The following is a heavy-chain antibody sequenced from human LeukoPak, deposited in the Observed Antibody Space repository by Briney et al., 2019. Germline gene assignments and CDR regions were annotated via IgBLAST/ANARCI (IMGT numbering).Heavy chain of an antibody. V-gene: IGHV3-30*18. J-gene: IGHJ6*02. CDR1: GFNFASNW. Sequence: GGSLRLSCAASGFNFASNWMHWVRQAPGKGLEWVAVISYDGSNKYYADSVKGRFTISRDNSKNTLYLQKNSLRAEDTAVYYCAKDLIHQLPSYYYYYGMDVWGQGTTVTVSS. CDR2: ISYDGSNK. D-gene: IGHD2-2*01. CDR3: AKDLIHQLPSYYYYYGMDV.